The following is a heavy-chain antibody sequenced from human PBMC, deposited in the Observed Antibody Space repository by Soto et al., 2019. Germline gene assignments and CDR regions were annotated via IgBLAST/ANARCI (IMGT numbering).Heavy chain of an antibody. CDR3: TSTEDIILFPAHY. CDR1: GFTVGDYA. Sequence: GGSLRLSCTASGFTVGDYAMSWFRQAPGKGLEWVGLIRSKVYGGTTEYAASVKGRFVISRDDSKSFVYLQMNSLKTDDTAVYFCTSTEDIILFPAHYWGQGTLVTVSS. V-gene: IGHV3-49*03. J-gene: IGHJ4*02. D-gene: IGHD2-15*01. CDR2: IRSKVYGGTT.